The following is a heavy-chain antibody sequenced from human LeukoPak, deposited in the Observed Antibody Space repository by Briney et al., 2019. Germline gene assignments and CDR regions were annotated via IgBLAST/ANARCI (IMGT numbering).Heavy chain of an antibody. CDR1: GFTFISYW. CDR2: GNQDGTRT. J-gene: IGHJ4*02. V-gene: IGHV3-74*01. D-gene: IGHD6-6*01. Sequence: GSLRLPCEASGFTFISYWMDWVRQAPGKGLVWVSGGNQDGTRTRYAESVKGRFSVSRDNAKNTLYLQMTSLRAEDTAVYYCAKNLEYSSSSGSPYYFDYWGQGTLVTVSS. CDR3: AKNLEYSSSSGSPYYFDY.